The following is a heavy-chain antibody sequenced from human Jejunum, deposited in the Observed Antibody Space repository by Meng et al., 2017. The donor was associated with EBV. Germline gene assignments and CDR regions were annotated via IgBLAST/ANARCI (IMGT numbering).Heavy chain of an antibody. V-gene: IGHV4-4*02. CDR1: GDSTSSSHW. D-gene: IGHD4-11*01. CDR2: MHPGGST. J-gene: IGHJ4*02. Sequence: VQRPESGPGLVKPSGTLSLTCAVSGDSTSSSHWWSWVRQPPGKGLEWIGEMHPGGSTNYNPSLKSRVTISVDNSKNQFSLKLTSVTAADTAVYYCAKFNDYSLNSWGQGTLVTVSS. CDR3: AKFNDYSLNS.